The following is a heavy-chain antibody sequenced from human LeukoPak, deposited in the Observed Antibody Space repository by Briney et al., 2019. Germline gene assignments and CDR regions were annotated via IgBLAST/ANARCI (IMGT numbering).Heavy chain of an antibody. CDR3: ARSRFLIGDYHVSYYYYGMDV. V-gene: IGHV3-66*01. Sequence: GGSLRLSCAASGFTFSSYSMNWVRQAPGKGLEWVSVIYSGGSTYYADSVKGRFTISRDNSKNTLYLQMNSLRAEDTAVYYCARSRFLIGDYHVSYYYYGMDVWGQGTTVTVSS. J-gene: IGHJ6*02. D-gene: IGHD4-17*01. CDR2: IYSGGST. CDR1: GFTFSSYS.